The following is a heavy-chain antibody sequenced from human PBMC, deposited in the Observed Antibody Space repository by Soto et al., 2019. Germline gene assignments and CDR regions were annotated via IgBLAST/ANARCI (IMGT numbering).Heavy chain of an antibody. Sequence: ASAMVSCWPSGYTFTGSYMHWVRQAPGQGLEGMGWINPNSGGTNYAQKFQGWVTMTRDTSISTAYMELSRLRSDDTAVYYCARSGLVSTVTLYYYYYGMDVWGQGTTVTVSS. CDR2: INPNSGGT. CDR3: ARSGLVSTVTLYYYYYGMDV. CDR1: GYTFTGSY. V-gene: IGHV1-2*04. D-gene: IGHD4-17*01. J-gene: IGHJ6*02.